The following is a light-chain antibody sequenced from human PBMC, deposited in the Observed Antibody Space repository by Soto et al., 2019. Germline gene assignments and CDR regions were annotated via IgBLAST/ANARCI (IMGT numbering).Light chain of an antibody. CDR3: QQSYTTPRT. CDR1: QNIRTS. V-gene: IGKV1-39*01. CDR2: GAS. J-gene: IGKJ1*01. Sequence: QMTQSPSSLSASVGARVTITCRASQNIRTSLNWYQQKPGKAPSLLIYGASTLQSGVPSRFSGSASATDFTLTISSLQPEDFAKYYCQQSYTTPRTFGQGTKVEIK.